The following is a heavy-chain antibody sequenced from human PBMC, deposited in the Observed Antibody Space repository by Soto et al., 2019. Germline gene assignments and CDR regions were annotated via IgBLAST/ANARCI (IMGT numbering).Heavy chain of an antibody. V-gene: IGHV1-18*04. Sequence: ASVKVSCKASVYTFTSYGISWVRQAPGQGLEWMGWISAYNGNTNYAQKLQGRVTMTTDTSTSTAYMELRSLRSDDTAVYYCARWVVATIDFDYWGQGTLVTVSS. D-gene: IGHD5-12*01. J-gene: IGHJ4*02. CDR2: ISAYNGNT. CDR3: ARWVVATIDFDY. CDR1: VYTFTSYG.